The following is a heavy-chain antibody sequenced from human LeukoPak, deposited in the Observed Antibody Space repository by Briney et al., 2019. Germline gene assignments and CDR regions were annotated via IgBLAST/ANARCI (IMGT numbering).Heavy chain of an antibody. J-gene: IGHJ5*02. V-gene: IGHV3-23*01. CDR1: GFTFSSYA. D-gene: IGHD6-13*01. CDR3: AKSSSWSAGYNWFDH. CDR2: ISGSGGST. Sequence: GGSXXLSXAXXGFTFSSYAMSWVRQAPGKGLEWVSAISGSGGSTYYADSVKGRFTISRDNSKNTLYLQMNRLRAEDTAVYYCAKSSSWSAGYNWFDHWGQGTLVTVSS.